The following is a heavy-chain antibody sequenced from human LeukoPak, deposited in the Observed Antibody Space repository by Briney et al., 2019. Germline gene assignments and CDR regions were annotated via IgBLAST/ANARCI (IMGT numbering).Heavy chain of an antibody. Sequence: ASVKVSCKASGYTFTSYYMHWVRQAPGQGLEWMGIINPSGGSTSYAQKFQGRVTMTRDTSTSTVYMEPSSLRSEDTAVYYCARGNHDYGDYEVLYFDYWGQGTLVTVSS. J-gene: IGHJ4*02. CDR1: GYTFTSYY. D-gene: IGHD4-17*01. CDR2: INPSGGST. V-gene: IGHV1-46*01. CDR3: ARGNHDYGDYEVLYFDY.